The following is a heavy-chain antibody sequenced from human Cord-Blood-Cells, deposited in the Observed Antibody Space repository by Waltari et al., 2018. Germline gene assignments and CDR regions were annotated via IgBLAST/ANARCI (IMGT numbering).Heavy chain of an antibody. Sequence: QVQLVQSGAEVKKPGASVKVSCKASGYTFTGYYMHWVRQAPGQGLEWLGSSNPISGGTNYAQKFQGRVTMTRDTSISTAYMELSRLRSDDTAVYYCARDRLGAPYYYGMDVWGQGTTVTVSS. CDR3: ARDRLGAPYYYGMDV. J-gene: IGHJ6*02. D-gene: IGHD1-26*01. CDR1: GYTFTGYY. V-gene: IGHV1-2*02. CDR2: SNPISGGT.